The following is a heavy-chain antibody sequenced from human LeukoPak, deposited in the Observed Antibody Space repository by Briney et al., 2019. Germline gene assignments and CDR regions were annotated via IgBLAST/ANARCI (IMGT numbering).Heavy chain of an antibody. V-gene: IGHV3-23*01. CDR1: GFTFSSYA. D-gene: IGHD2-21*01. Sequence: YPGGSLRLSCAASGFTFSSYAMSWVRQAPGKGLEWVSAISSSGGSTYYADSVKGRFTISRDNSKNTLYLQMNSLRAEDTAVYYCAKYGYSLDGFDYWGQGTLVTVSS. CDR2: ISSSGGST. CDR3: AKYGYSLDGFDY. J-gene: IGHJ4*02.